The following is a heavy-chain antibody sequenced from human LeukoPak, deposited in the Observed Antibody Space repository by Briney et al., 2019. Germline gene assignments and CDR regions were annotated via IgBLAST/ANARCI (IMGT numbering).Heavy chain of an antibody. CDR3: ASDGAPAIAAAGESGFDP. V-gene: IGHV1-2*02. CDR1: GYTFTGYY. J-gene: IGHJ5*02. Sequence: GASVKVSCKASGYTFTGYYMHWVRQAPGQGLEWVGWINPNSGGTNYAQKFQGRVTMTRDTSISTTYMELSRLRSDDTAVYYCASDGAPAIAAAGESGFDPWGQGTLVTVSS. D-gene: IGHD6-13*01. CDR2: INPNSGGT.